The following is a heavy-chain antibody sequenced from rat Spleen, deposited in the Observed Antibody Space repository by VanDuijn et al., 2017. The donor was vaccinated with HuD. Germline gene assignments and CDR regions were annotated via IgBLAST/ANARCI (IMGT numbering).Heavy chain of an antibody. J-gene: IGHJ3*01. D-gene: IGHD4-1*01. CDR3: TTYGGLRNWFAY. V-gene: IGHV5-27*01. Sequence: EVQLVESGGGLVQPGRSLTLSCAASGFTFSDYDMAWVRQAPTKGLEWVASISSSGGRTYYRDSVKGRFTVSRDDAKSTLYLQMESLRSEDTATYYCTTYGGLRNWFAYWGQGTLVTVSS. CDR2: ISSSGGRT. CDR1: GFTFSDYD.